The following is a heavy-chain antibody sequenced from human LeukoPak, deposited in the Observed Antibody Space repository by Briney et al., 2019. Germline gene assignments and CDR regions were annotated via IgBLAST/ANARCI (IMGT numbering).Heavy chain of an antibody. CDR2: ISSSSSYI. CDR3: ARGGPTGESGDY. Sequence: GSLKLSCAASGFTFSSYSMNWVRQAPGKGLEWVSSISSSSSYIYYADSVKGRFTISRDNAKNSLYLQMNSLRAEDTAVYYCARGGPTGESGDYWGQGTLVTVSS. J-gene: IGHJ4*02. V-gene: IGHV3-21*01. CDR1: GFTFSSYS. D-gene: IGHD7-27*01.